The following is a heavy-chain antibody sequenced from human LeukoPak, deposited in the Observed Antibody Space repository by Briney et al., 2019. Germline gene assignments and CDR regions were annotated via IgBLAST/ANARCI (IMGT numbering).Heavy chain of an antibody. Sequence: GGSLRLSCAASGFTFDDYAMHWVRQAPGKGLEWVSGISWNSGSIGYADSAKGRFTISRDNAKNSLYLQMNSLRAEDTALYYCAKDMGITIFGVVTQAFDYWGQGTLVTVSS. CDR1: GFTFDDYA. D-gene: IGHD3-3*01. CDR2: ISWNSGSI. V-gene: IGHV3-9*01. CDR3: AKDMGITIFGVVTQAFDY. J-gene: IGHJ4*02.